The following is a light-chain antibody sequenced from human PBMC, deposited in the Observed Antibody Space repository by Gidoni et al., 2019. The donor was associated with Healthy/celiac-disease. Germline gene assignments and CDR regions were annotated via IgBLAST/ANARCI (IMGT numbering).Light chain of an antibody. CDR3: QQRSNWRLT. V-gene: IGKV3-11*01. CDR2: YAS. J-gene: IGKJ4*01. Sequence: EIVLVQSPATLSMSPGARDTLSCRASHSVSSYLAWYQQKPGQAPRLLISYASNRATGIPARFSGSGSGTDFTLTISSLEPEDFAVYYCQQRSNWRLTFXGXTKVEIK. CDR1: HSVSSY.